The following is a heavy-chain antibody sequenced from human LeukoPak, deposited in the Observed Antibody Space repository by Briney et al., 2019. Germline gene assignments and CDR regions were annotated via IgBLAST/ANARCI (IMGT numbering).Heavy chain of an antibody. D-gene: IGHD5-12*01. Sequence: GSLRLSCAASGFTLSSYWMHWVRQAPGKGLVWVSRINNDGSSTNYADSVKGRFTISRDNAKNTLYLQMNSLRAEDTAVYYCARDLVVATGPDYWGQGTLVTVSS. CDR2: INNDGSST. CDR1: GFTLSSYW. V-gene: IGHV3-74*01. J-gene: IGHJ4*02. CDR3: ARDLVVATGPDY.